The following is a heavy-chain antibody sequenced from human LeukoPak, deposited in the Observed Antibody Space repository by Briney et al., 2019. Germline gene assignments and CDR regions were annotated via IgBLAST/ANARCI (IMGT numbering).Heavy chain of an antibody. J-gene: IGHJ3*02. CDR1: GGSLSTYY. CDR3: AREPGSYYNNGAFDI. Sequence: SETLSLTCTVSGGSLSTYYWNWMRQPAGKGLEWIGRIYTSGSTNYNPSLKSRVTISVDTSKNQFSLKLSSVTAADTAVYYCAREPGSYYNNGAFDIWGQGTMVTVSS. D-gene: IGHD3-10*01. CDR2: IYTSGST. V-gene: IGHV4-4*07.